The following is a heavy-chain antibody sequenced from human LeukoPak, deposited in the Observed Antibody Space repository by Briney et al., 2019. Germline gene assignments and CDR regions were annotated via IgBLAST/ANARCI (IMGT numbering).Heavy chain of an antibody. CDR3: TKDYCGKFCSAV. J-gene: IGHJ6*02. V-gene: IGHV3-23*01. Sequence: GGSLRLSCAASGLTFSSHWMHWVRQAPGKGLVWVSTITNSGDSTYYVDSVKGRFTISRDNSKNTLYLQMNSLRAEDTAKYYCTKDYCGKFCSAVWGQGTTVTVSS. CDR2: ITNSGDST. D-gene: IGHD3-9*01. CDR1: GLTFSSHW.